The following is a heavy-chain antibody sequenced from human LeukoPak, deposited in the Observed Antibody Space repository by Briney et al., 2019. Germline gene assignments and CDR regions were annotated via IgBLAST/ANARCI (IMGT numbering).Heavy chain of an antibody. V-gene: IGHV1-69*01. CDR1: GGTFSIYA. Sequence: SVKVSCKASGGTFSIYAISWVRQAPGQGLELMGGIIPIFGTANYAQKFQGRVTITADESTSTAYMELSSLRSEDTAVYYCARDGSRYYDSSGYYYFDYWGQGTLVTVSS. J-gene: IGHJ4*02. CDR3: ARDGSRYYDSSGYYYFDY. D-gene: IGHD3-22*01. CDR2: IIPIFGTA.